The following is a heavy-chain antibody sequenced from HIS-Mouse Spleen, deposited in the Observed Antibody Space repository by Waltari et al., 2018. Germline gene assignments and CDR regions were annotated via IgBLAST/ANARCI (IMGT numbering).Heavy chain of an antibody. CDR3: ARDRGQWLANDAFDI. D-gene: IGHD6-19*01. CDR1: GYTFTGYY. Sequence: QVQLVQSGAEVKKPGASVKVSCKASGYTFTGYYMHWVRQAPGQGLEWMGWINPNSGGTNYGQKFQGRVTMTRATSISTAYMELNSLRAEDTAVYYCARDRGQWLANDAFDIWGQGTMVTVSS. CDR2: INPNSGGT. V-gene: IGHV1-2*02. J-gene: IGHJ3*02.